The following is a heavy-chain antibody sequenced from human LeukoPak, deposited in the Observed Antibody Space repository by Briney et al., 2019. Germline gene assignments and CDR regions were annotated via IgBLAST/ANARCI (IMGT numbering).Heavy chain of an antibody. D-gene: IGHD2-2*01. CDR1: GFTFSSYE. V-gene: IGHV3-48*03. Sequence: GGSLRLSCEASGFTFSSYEMNWVRQAPGKGLEWTSYITTTGDRIQYADSVKGRFTISRDNAKNSLYLQMNSLRAEDTGVYFCARDTKDYWGQGTLVVVSS. CDR3: ARDTKDY. J-gene: IGHJ4*02. CDR2: ITTTGDRI.